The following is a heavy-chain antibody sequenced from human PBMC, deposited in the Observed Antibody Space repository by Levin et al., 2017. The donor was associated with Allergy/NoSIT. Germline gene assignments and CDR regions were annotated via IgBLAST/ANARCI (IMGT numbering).Heavy chain of an antibody. CDR1: GFTFSSYG. CDR3: AKDRMGFDIVATHYFDY. D-gene: IGHD5-12*01. J-gene: IGHJ4*02. Sequence: PGGSLRLSCAASGFTFSSYGMHWVRQAPGKGLEWVAVISYDGSNKYYADSVKGRFTISRDNSKNTLYLQMNSLRAEDTAVYYCAKDRMGFDIVATHYFDYWGQGTLVTVSS. CDR2: ISYDGSNK. V-gene: IGHV3-30*18.